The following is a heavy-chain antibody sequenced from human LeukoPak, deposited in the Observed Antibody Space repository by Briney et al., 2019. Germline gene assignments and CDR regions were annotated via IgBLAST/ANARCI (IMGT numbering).Heavy chain of an antibody. D-gene: IGHD4-17*01. CDR3: ARLHGDYGIY. CDR2: IYHSGST. Sequence: PSGTLSLTCAVSGGSISSSNWWSWVRQPPGKGLEWSGEIYHSGSTNYNPSLKSPVTISVDKSKNQLSLKLSSVTAADTAVYYCARLHGDYGIYWGQGTLVAVSS. J-gene: IGHJ4*02. V-gene: IGHV4-4*02. CDR1: GGSISSSNW.